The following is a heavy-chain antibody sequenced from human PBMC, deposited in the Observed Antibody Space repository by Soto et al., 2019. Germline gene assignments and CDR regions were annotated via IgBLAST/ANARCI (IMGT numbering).Heavy chain of an antibody. CDR1: GFTFTSYT. V-gene: IGHV3-21*01. D-gene: IGHD3-22*01. CDR3: ARELNYYDSSGYHSTEGAH. J-gene: IGHJ4*02. Sequence: EVQLVESGGGLVKPGGSLRLSCAASGFTFTSYTMNWVRQAPGKGLEWVSSISSSSNYIYYADSVKGRFTISRDNAKNSLYLQINSLRAEDTAVYYCARELNYYDSSGYHSTEGAHWRQGTLVTVSS. CDR2: ISSSSNYI.